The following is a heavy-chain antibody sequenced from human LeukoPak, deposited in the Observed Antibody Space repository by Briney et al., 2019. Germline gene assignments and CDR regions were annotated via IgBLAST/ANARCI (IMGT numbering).Heavy chain of an antibody. Sequence: GESLQISCKASGYSFTNSWIGWVRPTPEKGLEWIGSMYPGNSDTRYSPSFQGHVTISADSSSTTAYLQWSSLKASDTAMFYCARTVGGDYFHYWGQGTLVTVSS. D-gene: IGHD3-16*01. V-gene: IGHV5-51*01. J-gene: IGHJ4*02. CDR3: ARTVGGDYFHY. CDR2: MYPGNSDT. CDR1: GYSFTNSW.